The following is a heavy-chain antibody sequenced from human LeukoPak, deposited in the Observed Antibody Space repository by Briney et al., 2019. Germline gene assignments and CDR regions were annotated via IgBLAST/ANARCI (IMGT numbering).Heavy chain of an antibody. D-gene: IGHD1-20*01. V-gene: IGHV4-4*07. Sequence: SETLSLTCTVSGDSISNYYWNWIRQPAGKGLEWIGRSSVSGSTNYNPSLKSRVTMSVDTSKKQSSLKLSSVTAADTAVYFCARDSGITATTAFAFDVWGQGTEVTVSS. CDR1: GDSISNYY. CDR3: ARDSGITATTAFAFDV. J-gene: IGHJ3*01. CDR2: SSVSGST.